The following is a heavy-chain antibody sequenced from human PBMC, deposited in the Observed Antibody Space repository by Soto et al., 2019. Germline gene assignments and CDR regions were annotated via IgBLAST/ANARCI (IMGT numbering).Heavy chain of an antibody. CDR3: ATQDFRGTTGTT. CDR2: ISGSGGNI. V-gene: IGHV3-23*01. CDR1: GFTFSRYA. Sequence: GWSLRLSCAASGFTFSRYAMGWVRQAPGKGLEWVSVISGSGGNIHYADSVKGRFTISRDNSKNTLYLQMNSLRVEDTAVYNCATQDFRGTTGTTWGQGTLVTVSS. D-gene: IGHD1-1*01. J-gene: IGHJ4*02.